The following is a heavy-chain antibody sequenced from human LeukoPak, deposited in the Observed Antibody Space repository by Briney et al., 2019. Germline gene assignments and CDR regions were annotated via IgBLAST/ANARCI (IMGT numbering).Heavy chain of an antibody. CDR1: GFTFSSYA. D-gene: IGHD6-19*01. CDR3: ARDSGSGWYHGY. V-gene: IGHV3-53*01. CDR2: IYSGGST. Sequence: GGSLRLSCAASGFTFSSYAMSWVRQAPGKGLEWVSVIYSGGSTYYADSVKGRFTISRDNSKNTLYLQMNNLRAEDTAVYYCARDSGSGWYHGYWGQGTLVTVSS. J-gene: IGHJ4*02.